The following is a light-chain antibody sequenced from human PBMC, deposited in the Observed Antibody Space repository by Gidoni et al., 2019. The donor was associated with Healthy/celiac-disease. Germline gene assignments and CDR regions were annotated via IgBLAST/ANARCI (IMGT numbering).Light chain of an antibody. J-gene: IGLJ7*01. V-gene: IGLV3-21*04. Sequence: SYVLTQPPSVSLAPGKTARITCGGNNIGSKSVHWYQQKPGQAPVLVIYYDSDRPSGIPERFSGSNSGNTATLTISRVEAGDEADYYCQVWDSSSDHAVFGGGTQLTVL. CDR1: NIGSKS. CDR2: YDS. CDR3: QVWDSSSDHAV.